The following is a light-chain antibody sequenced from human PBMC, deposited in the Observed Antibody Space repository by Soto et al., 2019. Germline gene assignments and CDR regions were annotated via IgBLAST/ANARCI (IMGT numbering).Light chain of an antibody. Sequence: EIVLTQSPGTLSLSPGERATLSCRASQSVSNNYLAGYQQKPGQAPRLLIYGASNRATGIPDRFSGSGSGTGFTLTINRLEPEDSAVYYCQQYGNSPTFGGGTKVDIK. V-gene: IGKV3-20*01. CDR1: QSVSNNY. CDR2: GAS. CDR3: QQYGNSPT. J-gene: IGKJ4*01.